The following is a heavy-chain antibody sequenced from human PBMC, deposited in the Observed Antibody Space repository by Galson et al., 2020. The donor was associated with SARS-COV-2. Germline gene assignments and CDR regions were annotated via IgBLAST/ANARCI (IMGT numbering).Heavy chain of an antibody. CDR2: IYYSGST. D-gene: IGHD2-2*01. J-gene: IGHJ5*02. CDR1: GGSISSGGYY. V-gene: IGHV4-31*03. Sequence: SETLSLTCTVSGGSISSGGYYWSWIRQHPGKGLEWIGYIYYSGSTYYNPSLKSRVTISVDTSKNQFSLKLSSVTAADTAVYYCARGFADCSSTSCLNWFDPWGQGTLVTVSS. CDR3: ARGFADCSSTSCLNWFDP.